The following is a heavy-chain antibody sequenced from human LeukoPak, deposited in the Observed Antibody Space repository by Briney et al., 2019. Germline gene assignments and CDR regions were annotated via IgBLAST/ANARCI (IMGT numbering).Heavy chain of an antibody. CDR1: GFTFSSYS. J-gene: IGHJ6*02. V-gene: IGHV3-21*01. CDR3: ARDWGYYYYYGMDV. CDR2: ISSSSSYI. D-gene: IGHD3-16*01. Sequence: GGPLRLSCAASGFTFSSYSMNWVRQAPGKGLEWVSSISSSSSYIYYADSVKGRFTISRDNAKNSLYLQMNSLRAEDTAVYYCARDWGYYYYYGMDVWGQGTTVTVSS.